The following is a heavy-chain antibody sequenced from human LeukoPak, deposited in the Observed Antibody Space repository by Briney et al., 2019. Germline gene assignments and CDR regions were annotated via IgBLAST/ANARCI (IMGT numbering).Heavy chain of an antibody. V-gene: IGHV3-23*01. CDR2: ISSSGGCT. Sequence: PGGSLRLSCAASGFTFSSYAMNWVRQAPGKGLEWVSGISSSGGCTSYADSVKGRFTISRDNSKNTLYLQMNSLRAEDTAVYYCANPRDSSTWYTFDYWGQGTLVTVSS. CDR3: ANPRDSSTWYTFDY. J-gene: IGHJ4*02. D-gene: IGHD6-13*01. CDR1: GFTFSSYA.